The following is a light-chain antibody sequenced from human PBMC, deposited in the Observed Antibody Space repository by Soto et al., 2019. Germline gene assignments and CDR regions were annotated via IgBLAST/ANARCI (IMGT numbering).Light chain of an antibody. J-gene: IGLJ3*02. Sequence: QSVLTQPPSLSAAPGQNVTISCSGSSSNIGNNFVSWYQQLPGTAPKLLIFENNKRPSGIPDRFSGSKSGTSATLGITGLQTGDEAHYYCATWDGNLSAVVFGGGTKLTVL. V-gene: IGLV1-51*02. CDR1: SSNIGNNF. CDR3: ATWDGNLSAVV. CDR2: ENN.